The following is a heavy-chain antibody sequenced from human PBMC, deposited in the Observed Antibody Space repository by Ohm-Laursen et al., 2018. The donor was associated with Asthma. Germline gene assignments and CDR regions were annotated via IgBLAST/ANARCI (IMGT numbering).Heavy chain of an antibody. V-gene: IGHV4-4*02. CDR2: IFHSGRT. CDR1: GGSISNSNW. CDR3: ARDRIWYSGSYYDWFDP. J-gene: IGHJ5*02. D-gene: IGHD1-26*01. Sequence: TLSLTCAVSGGSISNSNWWSWVRQTPGKGLEWIGEIFHSGRTNYNPSLKSRVTISVDKSKNQFSLKLSSVTAADTAVYYCARDRIWYSGSYYDWFDPWGQGTLVTVSS.